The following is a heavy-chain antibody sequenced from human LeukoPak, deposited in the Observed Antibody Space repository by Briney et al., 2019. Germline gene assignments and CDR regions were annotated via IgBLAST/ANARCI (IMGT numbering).Heavy chain of an antibody. CDR3: AKYLSGSFDY. V-gene: IGHV3-30*02. D-gene: IGHD3-22*01. CDR1: GFIFSNYG. Sequence: HTEGSLRLSCVASGFIFSNYGMHWVRQAPGKGLEWVAFTRYDGSGKYYAGSVKGRFTISRDNSKNTVSLQMNSLRAEDTAVYYCAKYLSGSFDYWGQGTLVTVSS. CDR2: TRYDGSGK. J-gene: IGHJ4*02.